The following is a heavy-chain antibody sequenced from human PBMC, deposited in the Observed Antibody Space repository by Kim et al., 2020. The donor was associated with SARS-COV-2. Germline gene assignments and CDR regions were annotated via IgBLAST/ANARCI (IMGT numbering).Heavy chain of an antibody. D-gene: IGHD2-2*01. CDR2: INTNTGNP. CDR1: GYTFTSYA. J-gene: IGHJ6*03. V-gene: IGHV7-4-1*02. Sequence: ASVKVSCKASGYTFTSYAMNWVRQAPGQGLEWMGWINTNTGNPTYAQGFTGRFVFSLDTSVSTAYLQISSLKAEDTAVYYCARAAGYCSSTSCPPFYYYYYMDVWGKGTTVTVSS. CDR3: ARAAGYCSSTSCPPFYYYYYMDV.